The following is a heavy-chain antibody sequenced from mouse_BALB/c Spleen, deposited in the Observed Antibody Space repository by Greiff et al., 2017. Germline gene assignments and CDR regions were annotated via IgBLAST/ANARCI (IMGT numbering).Heavy chain of an antibody. CDR1: GYTFTSYW. CDR3: ARGGVSAMDY. J-gene: IGHJ4*01. Sequence: QVQLQQSGAELARPGASVKLSCKASGYTFTSYWMQWVKQRPGQGLEWIGAIYPGDGDTRYTQKFKGKATLTADKSSSTAYMQLSSLASEDSAVYYCARGGVSAMDYWGQGTSVTVSS. CDR2: IYPGDGDT. V-gene: IGHV1-87*01.